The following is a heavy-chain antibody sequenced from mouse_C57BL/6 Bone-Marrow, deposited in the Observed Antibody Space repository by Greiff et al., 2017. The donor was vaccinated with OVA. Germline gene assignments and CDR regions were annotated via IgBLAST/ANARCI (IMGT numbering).Heavy chain of an antibody. D-gene: IGHD2-5*01. CDR1: GYAFSSSW. Sequence: VKLQESGPELVKPGASVKISCKASGYAFSSSWMNWVKQRPGKGLEWIGRIYPGDGDTNYNGKFKGKATLTADKSSSTAYMQLSSLTSEDSAVYFCARGGIVTTRWGQGTLVTVSA. CDR2: IYPGDGDT. V-gene: IGHV1-82*01. CDR3: ARGGIVTTR. J-gene: IGHJ3*02.